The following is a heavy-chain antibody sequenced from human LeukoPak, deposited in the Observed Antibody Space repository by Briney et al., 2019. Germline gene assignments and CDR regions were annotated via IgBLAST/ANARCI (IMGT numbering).Heavy chain of an antibody. J-gene: IGHJ6*03. D-gene: IGHD6-19*01. V-gene: IGHV4-61*01. Sequence: SETLSLTCTVSGGSISSDIYYWSWIRQPPGKGLEWIGYIYYSGSTNYSPSLKSRVTVSVDTSKNQFSLNLSSVTAADTAVYYCARASGSSGHYYYYMDVWGKGTTVTVSS. CDR2: IYYSGST. CDR3: ARASGSSGHYYYYMDV. CDR1: GGSISSDIYY.